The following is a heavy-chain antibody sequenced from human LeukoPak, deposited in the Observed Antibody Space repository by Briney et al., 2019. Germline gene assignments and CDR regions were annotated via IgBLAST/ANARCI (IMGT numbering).Heavy chain of an antibody. J-gene: IGHJ4*02. CDR1: GYIFTSYW. CDR3: ARQAHSSWLDY. CDR2: IYPGDSDT. V-gene: IGHV5-51*01. D-gene: IGHD6-13*01. Sequence: GESLKISCKGSGYIFTSYWIGRVRQMPGKGLEWMGIIYPGDSDTRYSPSFQGQVTISADKSISTAYLQWSSLKASDTAMYYCARQAHSSWLDYWGQGTLVTVSS.